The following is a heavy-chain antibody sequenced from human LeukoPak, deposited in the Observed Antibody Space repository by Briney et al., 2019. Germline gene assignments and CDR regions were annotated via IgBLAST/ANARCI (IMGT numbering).Heavy chain of an antibody. CDR3: ARDARDYGDYVVAFDY. CDR2: IKQDGSKE. V-gene: IGHV3-7*01. Sequence: GGSLRLSCAASGFTFSSYWMRWVRQAPGKGLEWVANIKQDGSKEYYVDSVKGRFTISRDNAKNSLYLQMNSLRAEDTAVYYCARDARDYGDYVVAFDYWGKGTLVTVSS. J-gene: IGHJ4*02. D-gene: IGHD4-17*01. CDR1: GFTFSSYW.